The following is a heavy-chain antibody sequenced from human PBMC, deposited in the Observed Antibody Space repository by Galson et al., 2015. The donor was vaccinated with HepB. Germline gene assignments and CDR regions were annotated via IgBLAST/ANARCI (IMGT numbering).Heavy chain of an antibody. CDR1: GYTFTSYG. CDR2: ISAYDGNT. V-gene: IGHV1-18*01. J-gene: IGHJ6*03. CDR3: AREDYDFWSGYPYLYYMDV. D-gene: IGHD3-3*01. Sequence: SVKVSCKASGYTFTSYGISWVRQAPGQGLEWMGWISAYDGNTNYAQKLQGRVTMTTDTSTSTAYMELRSLRSDDTAVYYCAREDYDFWSGYPYLYYMDVWGKGTTVTVSS.